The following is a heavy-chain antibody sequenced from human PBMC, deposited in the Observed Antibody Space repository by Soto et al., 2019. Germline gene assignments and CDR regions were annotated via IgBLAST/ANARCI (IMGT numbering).Heavy chain of an antibody. V-gene: IGHV4-34*01. J-gene: IGHJ3*02. CDR1: GGSFSGYY. CDR2: INHSGTT. CDR3: ARSRRRYTSSWYGAFGI. D-gene: IGHD6-13*01. Sequence: QVQLQQWGARLLKPSEPLSLTCAVYGGSFSGYYWGWIRQPPGKGLEWIGEINHSGTTNYNPSLNRGVTISVETSKNQFSLNLSSVTAADPAVYYCARSRRRYTSSWYGAFGIWGQGTMVTVSS.